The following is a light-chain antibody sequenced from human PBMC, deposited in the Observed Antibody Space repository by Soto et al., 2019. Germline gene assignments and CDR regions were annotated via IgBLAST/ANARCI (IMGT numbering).Light chain of an antibody. J-gene: IGKJ4*01. CDR3: QQLKIYPLT. CDR2: ATS. Sequence: DIQLTQSPSFLSESVGDRVAITCRASQGVNNDLAWLQQKPGKAPNLLIFATSTLHSGVPSRFSGSGSGTEFTLTISSLQPEDFGTYFCQQLKIYPLTFGGGTKVEIK. CDR1: QGVNND. V-gene: IGKV1-9*01.